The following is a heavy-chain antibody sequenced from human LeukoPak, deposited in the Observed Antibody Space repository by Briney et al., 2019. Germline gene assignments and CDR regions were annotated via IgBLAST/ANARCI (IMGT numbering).Heavy chain of an antibody. V-gene: IGHV3-66*01. Sequence: GGFLRLSCAVSGFTVSSNYMNWVRQAPGKGLEWVSVIYSGGGTYHADSVKGRFTISRDNSKNTLYLQMNRLRAEDTAVYYCARDGAAGYADAVDIWGQGTMVTVSS. J-gene: IGHJ3*02. CDR2: IYSGGGT. D-gene: IGHD6-25*01. CDR3: ARDGAAGYADAVDI. CDR1: GFTVSSNY.